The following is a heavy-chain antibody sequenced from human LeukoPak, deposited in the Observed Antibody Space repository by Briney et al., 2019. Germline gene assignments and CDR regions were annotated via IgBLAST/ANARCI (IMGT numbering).Heavy chain of an antibody. CDR2: INHSGST. Sequence: SETLSLTCAVYGGSFSGYYWSWIRQPPGKGLEWIGEINHSGSTNYNPSLKSRVTISLDTPKRQFSLKLSSVTAADTAVYYCARRYASDYWGQGTLVTVSS. V-gene: IGHV4-34*01. D-gene: IGHD1-1*01. J-gene: IGHJ4*02. CDR1: GGSFSGYY. CDR3: ARRYASDY.